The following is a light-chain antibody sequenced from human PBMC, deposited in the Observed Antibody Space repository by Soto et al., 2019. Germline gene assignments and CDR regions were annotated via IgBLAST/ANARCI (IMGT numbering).Light chain of an antibody. Sequence: DIQMTQSPSTLSGSVGDRVTITCRASQSISSWLAWYQQKPGRAPRLLIYKASSLECGVPARFSGSGSGTEFALTISSLQADDFATYYCKQYTSYSSTFGQGTKVDIK. J-gene: IGKJ2*02. CDR1: QSISSW. V-gene: IGKV1-5*03. CDR2: KAS. CDR3: KQYTSYSST.